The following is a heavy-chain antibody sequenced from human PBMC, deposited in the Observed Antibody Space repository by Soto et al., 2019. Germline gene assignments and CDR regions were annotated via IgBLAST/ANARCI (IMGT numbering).Heavy chain of an antibody. CDR3: ARRGYCSGGSCLYYFDY. Sequence: WASVKVSCKASGYTFTAYSLHWVRQAPGQGLEWMGWINPNSGGTNYAQKFQGRVTMTRDTSINTAHMELSRLTSDDTAVYYCARRGYCSGGSCLYYFDYWGQGALVTVSS. D-gene: IGHD2-15*01. J-gene: IGHJ4*02. V-gene: IGHV1-2*02. CDR1: GYTFTAYS. CDR2: INPNSGGT.